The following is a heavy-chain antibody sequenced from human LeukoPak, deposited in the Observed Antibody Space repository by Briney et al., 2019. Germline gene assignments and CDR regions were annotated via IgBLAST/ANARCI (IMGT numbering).Heavy chain of an antibody. J-gene: IGHJ4*02. Sequence: GGSLRLSCAASGFTFSSYAMHWVRQAPGKGLEWVAVISYDGSNKYYADSVKGRFTISRDNSKNTLYLQMNSLRAEDTAVYYCARDDKDTAMVGKRFDYWGQGTLVTVSS. D-gene: IGHD5-18*01. CDR1: GFTFSSYA. CDR2: ISYDGSNK. V-gene: IGHV3-30*04. CDR3: ARDDKDTAMVGKRFDY.